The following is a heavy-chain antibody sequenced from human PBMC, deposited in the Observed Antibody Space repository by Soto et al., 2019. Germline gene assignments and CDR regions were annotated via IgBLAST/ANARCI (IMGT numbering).Heavy chain of an antibody. Sequence: ASVKVSCKASGGTFSSYTISWVRQAPGQGLEWMGRIIPILGIANYAQKFQGRVTLTADTSTSTAYMELSSLRSEDTALYYCATDREHGAYFAPWGQGTLGT. CDR3: ATDREHGAYFAP. CDR1: GGTFSSYT. CDR2: IIPILGIA. J-gene: IGHJ5*02. V-gene: IGHV1-69*04. D-gene: IGHD1-26*01.